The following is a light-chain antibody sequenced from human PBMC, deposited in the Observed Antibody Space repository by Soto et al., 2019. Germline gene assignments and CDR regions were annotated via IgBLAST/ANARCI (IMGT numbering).Light chain of an antibody. CDR3: QYRNTWPPA. V-gene: IGKV3-11*01. CDR1: QSVGIY. Sequence: EIVLTQSPATLSLSPGERATLSCRASQSVGIYLGWYQQRPGQAPRLLIYDASNRAAGIPARFRGSGSGTDFTLTITSLEYEDFAVYYCQYRNTWPPAFGQGTRLEIK. J-gene: IGKJ5*01. CDR2: DAS.